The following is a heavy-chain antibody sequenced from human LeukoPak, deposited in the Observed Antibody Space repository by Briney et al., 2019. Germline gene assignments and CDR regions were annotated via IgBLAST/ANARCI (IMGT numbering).Heavy chain of an antibody. D-gene: IGHD5-18*01. J-gene: IGHJ4*02. CDR2: INPNSGGT. V-gene: IGHV1-2*02. Sequence: ASVKVSCKASGYTFTGYYMHWVRQAPGQGLEWMGWINPNSGGTNYAQKFQGRVTMTRDTSISTAYMELSRLRSDDTAVYYRARGRGYSYGYIRYFDYWGQGTLVTVSS. CDR1: GYTFTGYY. CDR3: ARGRGYSYGYIRYFDY.